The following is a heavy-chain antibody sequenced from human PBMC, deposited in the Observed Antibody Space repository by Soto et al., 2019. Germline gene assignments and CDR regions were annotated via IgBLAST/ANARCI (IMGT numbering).Heavy chain of an antibody. CDR2: IYYSGST. Sequence: SETLSLTCTVSGGSISSSSYYWGWIRQPPGKGLEWIGSIYYSGSTYYNPSLKSRVTISVDTSKNQFSLKLSSVTAADTAVYYCAIVPFLYDYIWGSYRLYFDYWGQGTLVTVSS. CDR1: GGSISSSSYY. D-gene: IGHD3-16*02. CDR3: AIVPFLYDYIWGSYRLYFDY. J-gene: IGHJ4*02. V-gene: IGHV4-39*01.